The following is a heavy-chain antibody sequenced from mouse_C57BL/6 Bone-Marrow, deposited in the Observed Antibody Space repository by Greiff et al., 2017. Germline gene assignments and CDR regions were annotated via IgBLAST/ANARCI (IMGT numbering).Heavy chain of an antibody. CDR1: GYTFTSYW. CDR2: IHPNSGGT. D-gene: IGHD3-2*02. CDR3: ARGVSSGLYAMDY. J-gene: IGHJ4*01. Sequence: VQLQQPGAELVKPGASVKLSCKASGYTFTSYWMHWVKQRPGQGLEWIGMIHPNSGGTNYNEKFKSKATLTVDKSSSTAYMQLSSLTSEDSAVYYCARGVSSGLYAMDYWGQGTSVTVSS. V-gene: IGHV1-64*01.